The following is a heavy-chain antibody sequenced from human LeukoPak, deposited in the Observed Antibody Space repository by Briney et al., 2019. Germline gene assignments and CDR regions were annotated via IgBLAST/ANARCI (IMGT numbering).Heavy chain of an antibody. CDR1: GFTFSDAW. CDR3: TIDLPDRSRGVDF. CDR2: IKRKTEGGTT. D-gene: IGHD2-8*01. V-gene: IGHV3-15*01. J-gene: IGHJ4*02. Sequence: AGGSLRLSCAASGFTFSDAWMTWVRQTPGKGLEWVGRIKRKTEGGTTDYAAPVKGRFIISKDESETTLFLQMNSLKTEDTAVYYCTIDLPDRSRGVDFWGQGTLVTVSS.